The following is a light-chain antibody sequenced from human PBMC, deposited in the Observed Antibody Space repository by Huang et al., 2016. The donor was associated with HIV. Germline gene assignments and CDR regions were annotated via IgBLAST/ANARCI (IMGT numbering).Light chain of an antibody. J-gene: IGKJ2*01. CDR3: QQRSNWPPYT. CDR1: QSVTSY. CDR2: DAS. V-gene: IGKV3-11*01. Sequence: EIVLTQSPATLSLSPGERATLSCRASQSVTSYLAWYQQKPGQAPRLRLYDASNRATGIPARFSGSGSGTDFTLTISSLEPEDCAVYYCQQRSNWPPYTFGPGTKLEIK.